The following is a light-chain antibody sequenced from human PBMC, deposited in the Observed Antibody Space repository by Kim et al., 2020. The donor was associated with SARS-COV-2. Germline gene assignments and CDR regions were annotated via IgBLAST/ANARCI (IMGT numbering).Light chain of an antibody. V-gene: IGKV1-39*01. CDR3: QQSYSLPYT. CDR2: GTS. Sequence: SASVGDRVTITCRASQNIDTYLNWYQHKPRKAPKLLIYGTSSLQSGVPSRFSGSGSGTDFTLTINSLQPEDFATYYCQQSYSLPYTFGQGTKLEI. CDR1: QNIDTY. J-gene: IGKJ2*01.